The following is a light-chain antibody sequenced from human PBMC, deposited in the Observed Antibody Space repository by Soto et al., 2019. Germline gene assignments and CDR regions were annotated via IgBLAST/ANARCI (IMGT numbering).Light chain of an antibody. J-gene: IGKJ1*01. Sequence: DIQMTQSPSTLSASVGDRVIITCRASQSVSGWLAWYQQKPGKAPKLLIYDASTLETGVPSRFSGSGSGTEFTLTVSGLQPGDFATYYCQQYNTYSQTFGPGTKVDIK. V-gene: IGKV1-5*01. CDR2: DAS. CDR1: QSVSGW. CDR3: QQYNTYSQT.